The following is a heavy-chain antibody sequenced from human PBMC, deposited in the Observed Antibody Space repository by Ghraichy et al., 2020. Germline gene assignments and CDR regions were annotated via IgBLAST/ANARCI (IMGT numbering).Heavy chain of an antibody. Sequence: GESLNISCAASGFTFSGYGMHWVRQAPGKGLEWVAVIWYDGSKKYYADSVKGRFTISRDNSKNTLYLQMNSLRAEDTAVYYCARDDKPPGELDLDYWGQGTLVTVSS. CDR3: ARDDKPPGELDLDY. CDR2: IWYDGSKK. V-gene: IGHV3-33*01. CDR1: GFTFSGYG. J-gene: IGHJ4*02. D-gene: IGHD3/OR15-3a*01.